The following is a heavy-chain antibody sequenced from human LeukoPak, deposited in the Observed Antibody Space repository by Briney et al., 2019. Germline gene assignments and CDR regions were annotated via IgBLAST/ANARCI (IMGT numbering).Heavy chain of an antibody. J-gene: IGHJ3*02. V-gene: IGHV3-23*01. Sequence: GSLRLSCAASGFTFSSYAMSWVRQAPGKGLEWVSAISGSGGSTYYADSVKGRFIISRDNSKNTLYLQMNSLRAEDTAVYYCAKDLNGPGEYYDILTGNDGVGAFDIWGQGTMVTVSS. CDR3: AKDLNGPGEYYDILTGNDGVGAFDI. D-gene: IGHD3-9*01. CDR1: GFTFSSYA. CDR2: ISGSGGST.